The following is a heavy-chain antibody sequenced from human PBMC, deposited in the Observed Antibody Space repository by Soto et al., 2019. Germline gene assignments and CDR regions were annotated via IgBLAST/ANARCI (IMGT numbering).Heavy chain of an antibody. Sequence: QVQLQESGPGLVKPSETLSLTCTVSGGSISSYYWSWIRQPPGKGLEWIGYIYYTGYTNYNPSLKSRVXXSXDXXKNRFSLNVSSVTAADTAVYYCARVKWFGESGFDYWGQGTLVTVSS. D-gene: IGHD3-10*01. J-gene: IGHJ4*02. CDR3: ARVKWFGESGFDY. CDR1: GGSISSYY. CDR2: IYYTGYT. V-gene: IGHV4-59*01.